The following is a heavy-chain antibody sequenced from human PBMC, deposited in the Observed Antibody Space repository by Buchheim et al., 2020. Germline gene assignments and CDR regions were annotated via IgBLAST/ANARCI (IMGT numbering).Heavy chain of an antibody. J-gene: IGHJ5*02. D-gene: IGHD5-24*01. V-gene: IGHV1-69*04. Sequence: QVQLVQSGAEVKKPGSSVKVSCKASGGTFSSYAISWVRQAPGQGLEWMGRIIPILGIANYAQKFQGRVTITADKSTSTAYMELSSLRSEGTAVYYCASDVEMATIGYNWFDPWGQGTL. CDR1: GGTFSSYA. CDR3: ASDVEMATIGYNWFDP. CDR2: IIPILGIA.